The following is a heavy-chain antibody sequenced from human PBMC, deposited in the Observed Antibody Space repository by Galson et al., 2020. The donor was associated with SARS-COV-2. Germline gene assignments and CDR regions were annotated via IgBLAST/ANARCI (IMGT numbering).Heavy chain of an antibody. V-gene: IGHV4-59*01. CDR2: IYYSGST. J-gene: IGHJ4*02. CDR1: GGSISSYY. D-gene: IGHD4-17*01. CDR3: AKGNGDYEEGYYFDY. Sequence: ETSETLSLTCTVSGGSISSYYWSWIRQPPGKGLEWIGYIYYSGSTNYNPSLKSRVTISVDTSKNQFSLKLSSVTAADTAVYYCAKGNGDYEEGYYFDYGGQGTLVTVSS.